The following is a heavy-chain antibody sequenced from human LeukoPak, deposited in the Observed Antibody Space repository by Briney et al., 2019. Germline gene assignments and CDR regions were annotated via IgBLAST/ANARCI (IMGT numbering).Heavy chain of an antibody. CDR3: GMSGDRVPLQDDVFDV. CDR1: GYSFTSYW. Sequence: GESLKISCKGSGYSFTSYWIGWGRQMPGKGLELMGIIYPGDSDTRYSPSFQGQVTISADKYINTAYLQWSSLQASDTATYYCGMSGDRVPLQDDVFDVWGQGTMVTVST. J-gene: IGHJ3*01. CDR2: IYPGDSDT. D-gene: IGHD1-26*01. V-gene: IGHV5-51*01.